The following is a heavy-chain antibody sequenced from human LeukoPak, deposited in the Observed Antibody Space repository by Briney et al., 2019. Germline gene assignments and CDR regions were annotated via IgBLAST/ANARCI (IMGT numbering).Heavy chain of an antibody. CDR1: GGSISSYY. J-gene: IGHJ5*02. CDR2: IYYSGST. CDR3: ARHQYNSGGPWYDP. D-gene: IGHD6-19*01. V-gene: IGHV4-59*08. Sequence: SETLSLTCTVSGGSISSYYWSWIRQPPRKRLEWIGYIYYSGSTNYNPSPKSRVTISVDTSKTQFSLKLSSVTAADTAVYYCARHQYNSGGPWYDPWGQGTLVTVSS.